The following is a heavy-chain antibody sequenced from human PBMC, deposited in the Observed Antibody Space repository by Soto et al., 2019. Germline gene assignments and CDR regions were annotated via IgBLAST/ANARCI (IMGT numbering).Heavy chain of an antibody. J-gene: IGHJ3*02. CDR2: VYKGESP. CDR1: GASISTDY. CDR3: ARPQFSGTYHDPFKI. V-gene: IGHV4-4*08. Sequence: PSETLSLTCSVSGASISTDYWSWIRPPPGRGLEWIGIVYKGESPNYNPSLESRVTISVDTSKNLFSLNLSSVTAADTAMYYCARPQFSGTYHDPFKIWGPGTMVTVSS. D-gene: IGHD1-26*01.